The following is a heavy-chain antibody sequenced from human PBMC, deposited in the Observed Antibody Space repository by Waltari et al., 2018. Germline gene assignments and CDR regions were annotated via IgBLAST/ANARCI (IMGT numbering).Heavy chain of an antibody. CDR3: ARGYSSSWFPSQYNWCDP. CDR1: GGSISSGDYY. Sequence: QVQLQESGPGLVKPSQTLSLTCTVSGGSISSGDYYWSWIRQPPGKGLEWIGYIYYSGSTDYNPSLKSRVTISVDTSKNQFSLKLSSVTAADTAVYYCARGYSSSWFPSQYNWCDPWGQGTLVTVSS. V-gene: IGHV4-30-4*08. D-gene: IGHD6-13*01. J-gene: IGHJ5*02. CDR2: IYYSGST.